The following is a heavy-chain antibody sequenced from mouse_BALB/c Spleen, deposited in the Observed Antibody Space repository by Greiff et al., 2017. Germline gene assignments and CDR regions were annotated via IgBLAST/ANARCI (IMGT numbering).Heavy chain of an antibody. V-gene: IGHV7-3*02. J-gene: IGHJ3*01. D-gene: IGHD3-3*01. CDR3: ARDIGPAWFAY. CDR1: GFTFTDYY. Sequence: EVNVVESGGGLVQPGGSLRLSCATSGFTFTDYYMSWVRQPPGKALEWLGFIRNKANGYTTEYSASVKGRFTISRDNSQSILYLQMNTLRAEDSATYYCARDIGPAWFAYWGQGTLVTVSA. CDR2: IRNKANGYTT.